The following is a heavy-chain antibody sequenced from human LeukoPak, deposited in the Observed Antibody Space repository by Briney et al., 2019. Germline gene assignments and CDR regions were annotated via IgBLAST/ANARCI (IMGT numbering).Heavy chain of an antibody. J-gene: IGHJ4*02. CDR2: ISWNSGSI. CDR1: GFTFDDYG. Sequence: AGGSLRLSCAASGFTFDDYGMHWVRLAPGRGLEWVSGISWNSGSIDYAVSVKGRFIISRDNAKNSLYLQMNSLRPEDTALYYCAKGTGRYWTFFDYWGQGTLVIVSS. V-gene: IGHV3-9*01. D-gene: IGHD1-26*01. CDR3: AKGTGRYWTFFDY.